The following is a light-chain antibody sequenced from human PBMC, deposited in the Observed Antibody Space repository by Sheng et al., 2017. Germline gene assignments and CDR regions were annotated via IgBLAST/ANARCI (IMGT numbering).Light chain of an antibody. J-gene: IGLJ2*01. V-gene: IGLV2-18*02. CDR3: SSYTSSSTYVV. Sequence: QSALTQPPSASGSPGHSVTISCTGTSSNIGNYNYVSWYQQPPGTAPKLMIYEVSNRPSGVPDRFSGSKSGNTASLTISGLQAEDEADYYCSSYTSSSTYVVFGGGTKLTVL. CDR1: SSNIGNYNY. CDR2: EVS.